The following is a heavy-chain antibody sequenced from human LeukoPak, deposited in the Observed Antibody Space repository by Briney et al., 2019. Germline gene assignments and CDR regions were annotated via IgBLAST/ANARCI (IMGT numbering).Heavy chain of an antibody. D-gene: IGHD1-1*01. V-gene: IGHV1-69*05. J-gene: IGHJ6*02. CDR1: GGTFSSYA. Sequence: SVKVSCKASGGTFSSYAITWVRQAPGQGLEWMGGIIPIFGTANYAQKLQGRVTMTTDTSTSTAYMELRSLRSDDTAVYYCARVRIDYYYYGMDVWGQGTLVTVSS. CDR2: IIPIFGTA. CDR3: ARVRIDYYYYGMDV.